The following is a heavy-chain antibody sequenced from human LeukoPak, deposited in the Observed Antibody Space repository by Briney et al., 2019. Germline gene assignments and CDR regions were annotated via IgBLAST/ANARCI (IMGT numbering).Heavy chain of an antibody. CDR1: GGSISSYY. J-gene: IGHJ6*03. Sequence: PSETLSLTCTVSGGSISSYYRSWIRQPAGKGLEWIGRIYTSGSTNYNPSLKSRVTMSVDTSKNQFSLNLSSVTAADPAVYYCARDRSVYYYYYMDVWGKGTTVTVSS. CDR3: ARDRSVYYYYYMDV. CDR2: IYTSGST. D-gene: IGHD3-16*02. V-gene: IGHV4-4*07.